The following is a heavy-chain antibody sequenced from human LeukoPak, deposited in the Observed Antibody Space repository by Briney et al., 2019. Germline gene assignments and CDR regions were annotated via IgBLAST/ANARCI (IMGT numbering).Heavy chain of an antibody. CDR2: IYWDDDK. Sequence: SGPTLVKPTQTLTLTCTFSGFSLSTSGVGVGWIRQPPGKALEWLAVIYWDDDKRYSPSLKNRLTITKDTSKNQVVLSVTNMDPLDTATYYCAHTGHYYDRNNANWYFDLWGRGTLVTVSS. D-gene: IGHD3-22*01. CDR3: AHTGHYYDRNNANWYFDL. V-gene: IGHV2-5*02. CDR1: GFSLSTSGVG. J-gene: IGHJ2*01.